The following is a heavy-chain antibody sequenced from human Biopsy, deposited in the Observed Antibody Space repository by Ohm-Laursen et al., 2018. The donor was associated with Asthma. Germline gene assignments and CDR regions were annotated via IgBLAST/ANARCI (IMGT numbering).Heavy chain of an antibody. V-gene: IGHV4-31*03. CDR3: VRTTYGHDGFDP. CDR2: IYYSGST. CDR1: GGTINIGAYY. D-gene: IGHD4-17*01. J-gene: IGHJ5*02. Sequence: TLSLTCTVSGGTINIGAYYWSWIGQHPVKGLERIGHIYYSGSTYYNTSLKSRVSISLDTSKNQFSLSLTSVTAADTAVYYCVRTTYGHDGFDPWGQGPLVTVSS.